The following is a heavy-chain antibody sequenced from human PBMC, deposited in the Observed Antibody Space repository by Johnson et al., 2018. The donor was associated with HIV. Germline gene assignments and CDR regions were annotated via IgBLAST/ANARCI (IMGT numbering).Heavy chain of an antibody. CDR2: TKSKTDGGTT. V-gene: IGHV3-15*01. Sequence: VQLVESGGGLVKPGGSLRLSCAASGFTFSNAWMSWVRQAPGKGLEWVGRTKSKTDGGTTDYAAPVKGRFTISRDDSKNTLYLQMNSLKTEDTAVYYCTTDLASDAFDIWGQGTMVTVSS. CDR3: TTDLASDAFDI. J-gene: IGHJ3*02. CDR1: GFTFSNAW.